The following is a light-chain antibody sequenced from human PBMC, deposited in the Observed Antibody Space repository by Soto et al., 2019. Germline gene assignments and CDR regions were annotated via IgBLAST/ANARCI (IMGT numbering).Light chain of an antibody. CDR1: QSVSNNY. CDR3: QQRSNWPIT. J-gene: IGKJ5*01. V-gene: IGKV3D-20*02. CDR2: GAS. Sequence: EMVLTQSPGTLSLSPGERATLSCSASQSVSNNYLAWYQQKPGQAPRRLIYGASTRATGIPDRFSGSGSGTDFTLTISSLEPEDFAVYYCQQRSNWPITFGQGTRLEIK.